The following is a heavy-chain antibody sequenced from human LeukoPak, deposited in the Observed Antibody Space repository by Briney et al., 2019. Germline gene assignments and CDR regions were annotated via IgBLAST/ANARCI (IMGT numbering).Heavy chain of an antibody. V-gene: IGHV1-2*02. CDR3: ARDNRAAAGTYYYYMDV. J-gene: IGHJ6*03. Sequence: ASVKVSCKASGYTFTGYYMHWVRQAPGQGLEWMGWINPNSGGTNYAQKFQGRVTMTRDTSISTAYMELSRLRSDDTAVYYCARDNRAAAGTYYYYMDVWGKGATATVSS. D-gene: IGHD6-13*01. CDR2: INPNSGGT. CDR1: GYTFTGYY.